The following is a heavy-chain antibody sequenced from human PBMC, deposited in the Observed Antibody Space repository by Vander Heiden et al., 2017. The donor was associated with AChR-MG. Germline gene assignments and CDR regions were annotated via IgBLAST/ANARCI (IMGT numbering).Heavy chain of an antibody. V-gene: IGHV1-2*06. D-gene: IGHD1-1*01. CDR2: INGDSGDT. CDR1: GGTFAGYL. Sequence: QVQLVQSGADMQKPGASVKVSCRTSGGTFAGYLVHWVRQAPGQGLEWMGRINGDSGDTKYAQKFQGRVTLTRDTSSPTVYMELRSLRSDDTAVFYCARSSVGTGYNNSPYHITVWGQGTTVIVS. J-gene: IGHJ6*02. CDR3: ARSSVGTGYNNSPYHITV.